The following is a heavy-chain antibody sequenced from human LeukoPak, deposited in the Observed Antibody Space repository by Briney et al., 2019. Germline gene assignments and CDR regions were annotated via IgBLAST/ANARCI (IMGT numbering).Heavy chain of an antibody. V-gene: IGHV4-39*01. CDR2: IHYSGIT. J-gene: IGHJ4*02. CDR3: ARHLDYYGSGSYLGF. D-gene: IGHD3-10*01. Sequence: PSETLSLTCIVSGGSISTYYWSWIRQPPGKGLEWIGSIHYSGITYYHPYNPSLKSRVTISVDTSKNQFSLKLSSVTAADTAVYYCARHLDYYGSGSYLGFWGQGTLVTVSS. CDR1: GGSISTYY.